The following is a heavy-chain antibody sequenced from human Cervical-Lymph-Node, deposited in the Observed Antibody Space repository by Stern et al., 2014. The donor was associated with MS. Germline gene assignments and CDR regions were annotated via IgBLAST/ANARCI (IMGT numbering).Heavy chain of an antibody. J-gene: IGHJ4*02. Sequence: VQLLESGAEVKRPGASVRVSCKASGYTFDSYGISWVRQAPGQGLEWMGWITTYNGDTMYTQKLQGRVTMTADTSTSTAYMELRSLRSDDAAVYYCAREAPNCSGGSCYPRIDYWGQGTLVTVSS. V-gene: IGHV1-18*01. CDR3: AREAPNCSGGSCYPRIDY. CDR1: GYTFDSYG. D-gene: IGHD2-15*01. CDR2: ITTYNGDT.